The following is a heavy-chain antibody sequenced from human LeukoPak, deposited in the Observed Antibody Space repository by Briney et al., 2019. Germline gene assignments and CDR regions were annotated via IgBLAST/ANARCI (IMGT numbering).Heavy chain of an antibody. CDR2: IWPDDSDT. V-gene: IGHV5-51*01. Sequence: GESLKISCQTSGYSFTNYWIGCVRQMPGKGLEWMGIIWPDDSDTRYSPSFQGQVTMSVDKSVSTAYLKWSSLKASDTAMHYCARLKGKYDSSGYSKPPFDYWGQGTLVTVAS. D-gene: IGHD3-22*01. J-gene: IGHJ4*02. CDR1: GYSFTNYW. CDR3: ARLKGKYDSSGYSKPPFDY.